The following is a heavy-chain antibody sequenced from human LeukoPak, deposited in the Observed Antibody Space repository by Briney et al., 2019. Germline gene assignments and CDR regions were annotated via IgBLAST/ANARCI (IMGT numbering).Heavy chain of an antibody. CDR2: VSYSGST. CDR1: GGSISPYY. CDR3: AKDPPRGSYFDL. D-gene: IGHD3-10*01. V-gene: IGHV4-59*01. J-gene: IGHJ2*01. Sequence: PSETLSLTCTVSGGSISPYYWNWIRQPPGKGLEWIGYVSYSGSTNYNPSLKSRVTMSIHTSKNQFSLKLNPVTAADTAVYYCAKDPPRGSYFDLWGRGTLVTVSS.